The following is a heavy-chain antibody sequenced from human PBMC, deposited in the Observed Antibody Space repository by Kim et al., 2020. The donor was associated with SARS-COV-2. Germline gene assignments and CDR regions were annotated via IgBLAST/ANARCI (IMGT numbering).Heavy chain of an antibody. CDR3: ARSPPTESSGWRHIDFDY. D-gene: IGHD6-19*01. J-gene: IGHJ4*02. CDR1: GFSLSTSGMC. Sequence: SGPTLVNPTQTLTLTCTFSGFSLSTSGMCVSWIRQPPGKALEWLALIDWDDDKYYSTSLKTRLTISKDTSKNQVVLTLTNMDPVDTATYYCARSPPTESSGWRHIDFDYWGQGTLVTVSS. CDR2: IDWDDDK. V-gene: IGHV2-70*01.